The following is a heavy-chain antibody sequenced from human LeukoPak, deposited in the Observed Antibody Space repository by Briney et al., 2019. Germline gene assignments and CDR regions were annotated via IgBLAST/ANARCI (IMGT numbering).Heavy chain of an antibody. J-gene: IGHJ6*02. CDR3: AKVIFACSSASCSNYYYYGVDV. CDR2: ISFDGSNK. D-gene: IGHD2-2*01. CDR1: GFPFSSNW. Sequence: GGSLRLSCAASGFPFSSNWMHWVRQAPGKGLEWVAVISFDGSNKYYADSVKGRFTISSDNSKNTLYLQMNSLRAEDTAVYYCAKVIFACSSASCSNYYYYGVDVWGQGTTVTVSS. V-gene: IGHV3-30*18.